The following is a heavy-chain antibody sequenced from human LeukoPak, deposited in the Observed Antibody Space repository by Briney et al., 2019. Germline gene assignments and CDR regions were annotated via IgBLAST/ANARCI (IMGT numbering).Heavy chain of an antibody. CDR2: IWYDGSDK. J-gene: IGHJ4*02. V-gene: IGHV3-33*01. D-gene: IGHD1-14*01. Sequence: PGRSLRLSCSASGFTFTRHGMHWVRQAPGKGLERVAVIWYDGSDKYYTDSVKGRFTISRDNSRNTLYLQMNSLRVDDTAIYYCARDITSHYFDYCGQGALVTVSS. CDR1: GFTFTRHG. CDR3: ARDITSHYFDY.